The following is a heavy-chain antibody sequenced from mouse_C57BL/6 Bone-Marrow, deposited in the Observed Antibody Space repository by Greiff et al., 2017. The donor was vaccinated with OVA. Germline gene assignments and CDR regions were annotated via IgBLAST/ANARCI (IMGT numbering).Heavy chain of an antibody. CDR1: GYTFTSYT. CDR3: AEEWEEDAMDY. CDR2: INPSSGYT. D-gene: IGHD1-3*01. Sequence: VQVVESGAELARPGASVKMSCKASGYTFTSYTMHWVKQRPGQGLEWIGYINPSSGYTKYNQKFKDKATLTADKSSSTAYMQLSSLTSEDSAVYYCAEEWEEDAMDYWGQGTSVTVSS. V-gene: IGHV1-4*01. J-gene: IGHJ4*01.